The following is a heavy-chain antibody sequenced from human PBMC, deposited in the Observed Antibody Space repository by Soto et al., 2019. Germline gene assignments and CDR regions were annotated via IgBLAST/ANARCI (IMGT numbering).Heavy chain of an antibody. Sequence: PSETLSLTCTVSGVSVSRYYSIWIRPPPGKGLEWIGYIYYSGSTNYNPALKSRVTISVDTSKNQFSLKLSSVTAADTAVYYCAILGYCSGGSCYFMEYNWFDPWGQGTLVTVSS. D-gene: IGHD2-15*01. CDR1: GVSVSRYY. V-gene: IGHV4-59*08. J-gene: IGHJ5*02. CDR3: AILGYCSGGSCYFMEYNWFDP. CDR2: IYYSGST.